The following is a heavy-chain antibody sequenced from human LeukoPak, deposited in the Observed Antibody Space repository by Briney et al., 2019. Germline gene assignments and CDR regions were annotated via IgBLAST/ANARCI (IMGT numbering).Heavy chain of an antibody. D-gene: IGHD5-12*01. CDR1: GYTLTELS. J-gene: IGHJ4*02. CDR2: FDPEDGET. CDR3: ATGLEWLRLFDY. Sequence: ASVKVSCKVSGYTLTELSMHWVRQAPGNGLEWMGGFDPEDGETIYAQKFQGRVTMTEDTSTDTAYMELSSLRSEDTAVYYCATGLEWLRLFDYWGQGTLVTVSS. V-gene: IGHV1-24*01.